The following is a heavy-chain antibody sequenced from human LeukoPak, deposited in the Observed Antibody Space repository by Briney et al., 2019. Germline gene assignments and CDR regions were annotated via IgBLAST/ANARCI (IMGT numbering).Heavy chain of an antibody. V-gene: IGHV4-38-2*02. Sequence: SETLSLTCTVSGYSISSGYYWGWIRQPPGKGLEWIGEINHSGSTNYNPSLKSRVTISVDTSKNQFSLKLSSVTAADTAVYYCARLGLWFGNYFDYWGQGTLVTVSS. CDR1: GYSISSGYY. J-gene: IGHJ4*02. CDR2: INHSGST. D-gene: IGHD3-10*01. CDR3: ARLGLWFGNYFDY.